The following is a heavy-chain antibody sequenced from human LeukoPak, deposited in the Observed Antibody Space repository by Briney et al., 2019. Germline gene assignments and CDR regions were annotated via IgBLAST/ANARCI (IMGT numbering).Heavy chain of an antibody. CDR3: AKAGGYCSGGSCYPNWFDP. J-gene: IGHJ5*02. Sequence: GGSLRLSCAASGFTFSSYGMSWVRQAPGKGLEWVSTISGSGGSTYYTDSVKGRFTTSRDNSQNTLYLQMNSLRAEDTAVYYCAKAGGYCSGGSCYPNWFDPWGQGTLVTVSS. D-gene: IGHD2-15*01. CDR1: GFTFSSYG. CDR2: ISGSGGST. V-gene: IGHV3-23*01.